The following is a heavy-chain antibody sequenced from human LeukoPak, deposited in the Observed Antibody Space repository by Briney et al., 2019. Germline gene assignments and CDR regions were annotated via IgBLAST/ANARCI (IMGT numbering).Heavy chain of an antibody. CDR1: GFTFSSYG. V-gene: IGHV3-33*08. CDR3: ARDLCSTTSCFDY. CDR2: WHFASNK. J-gene: IGHJ4*02. D-gene: IGHD2-2*01. Sequence: GGSLRLSCAASGFTFSSYGIHWVCQAPGKGLEWVAWHFASNKYYAESVRGRFTMSRDNSKSTLYLQMDSLRVEDTAVYYCARDLCSTTSCFDYWGQGTLVSVSS.